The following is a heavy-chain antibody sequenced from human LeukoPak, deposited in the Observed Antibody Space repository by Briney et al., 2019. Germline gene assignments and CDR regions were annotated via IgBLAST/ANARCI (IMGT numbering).Heavy chain of an antibody. Sequence: GASVKVSCKASGYTFTSYGLSWVRQAPGQGLEWMGWISTYSDNTHYAQKFQGRVTMTTDTSTNTAYMELRSLRSDDTAVYYCAREMAVAGSGVIDSWGQGTLVTVSS. CDR3: AREMAVAGSGVIDS. J-gene: IGHJ4*02. CDR2: ISTYSDNT. CDR1: GYTFTSYG. D-gene: IGHD6-19*01. V-gene: IGHV1-18*01.